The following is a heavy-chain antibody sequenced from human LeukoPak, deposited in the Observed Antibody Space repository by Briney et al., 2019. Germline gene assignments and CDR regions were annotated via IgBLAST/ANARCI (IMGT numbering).Heavy chain of an antibody. CDR2: IYSSGST. CDR1: GGSITSYY. V-gene: IGHV4-59*08. CDR3: ARRAVAENYFDY. D-gene: IGHD6-19*01. J-gene: IGHJ4*02. Sequence: NPSETLSLTCTVSGGSITSYYWSWIRQPPGKGLGWIGYIYSSGSTTYNPSLKSRVTISVDMSKNQFSLKLTSVTAADTAVYYCARRAVAENYFDYWGQGTLVTDSS.